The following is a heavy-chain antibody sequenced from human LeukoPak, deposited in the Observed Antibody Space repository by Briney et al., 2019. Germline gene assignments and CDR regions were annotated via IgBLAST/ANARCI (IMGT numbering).Heavy chain of an antibody. V-gene: IGHV3-74*01. CDR2: INPDGTVT. D-gene: IGHD6-19*01. Sequence: PGGSLRLSCAASGFTYSNYWMHWVRQAPGKGLVWVSPINPDGTVTTYADSVKGRFTISRDNAKNTLYLQMNSLRAEDTAVYYCVRDSPSGFSDLWGRGTLVTVSS. CDR1: GFTYSNYW. J-gene: IGHJ2*01. CDR3: VRDSPSGFSDL.